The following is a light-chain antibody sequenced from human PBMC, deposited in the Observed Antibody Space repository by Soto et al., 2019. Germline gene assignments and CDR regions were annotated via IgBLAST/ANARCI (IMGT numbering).Light chain of an antibody. J-gene: IGKJ1*01. CDR2: AAS. V-gene: IGKV3-15*01. CDR1: QSVDNN. CDR3: QQYNDWPQT. Sequence: IVMTQSPATLSVSPGERATLSCRASQSVDNNLAWYQQQPGQAPRLLVYAASTRATGLPAKYSGSGSGTEFTLTISSLQSEDFAVYYCQQYNDWPQTFGQGTKVEIK.